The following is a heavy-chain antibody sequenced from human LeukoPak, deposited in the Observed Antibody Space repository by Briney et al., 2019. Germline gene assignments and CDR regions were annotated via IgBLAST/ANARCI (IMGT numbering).Heavy chain of an antibody. CDR2: INHSGST. J-gene: IGHJ4*02. Sequence: SETLSLTCAVYGGSFSGYYWSWIRQPPGKGLEWIGEINHSGSTNYNPSLKSRVTISVDASKNQFSLKLSSATAADTAVYYCAREEDCSSTSCSLYYFDYWGQGTLVTVSS. V-gene: IGHV4-34*01. D-gene: IGHD2-2*01. CDR3: AREEDCSSTSCSLYYFDY. CDR1: GGSFSGYY.